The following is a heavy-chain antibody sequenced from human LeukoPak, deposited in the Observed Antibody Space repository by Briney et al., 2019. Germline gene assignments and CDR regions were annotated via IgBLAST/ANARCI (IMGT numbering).Heavy chain of an antibody. CDR1: GGSISNY. CDR3: ARDVGATPGYFDY. V-gene: IGHV4-59*01. D-gene: IGHD1-26*01. J-gene: IGHJ4*02. Sequence: SETLSLTCTVSGGSISNYWSWIRQPPGKGLEWIGYIYYSGNTNYNPSLKSRVTISVDTSKNQFSLKLSSVTAADTAVYYCARDVGATPGYFDYWGQGTLVTVSS. CDR2: IYYSGNT.